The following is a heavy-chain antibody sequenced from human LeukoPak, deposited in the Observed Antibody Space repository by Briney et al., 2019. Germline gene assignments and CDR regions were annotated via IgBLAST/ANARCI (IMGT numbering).Heavy chain of an antibody. CDR3: AKGDWYYDFWSGPVDY. CDR1: GFTFYDYA. Sequence: PGGSLRLSCAASGFTFYDYAMHWVRQAPGKGLEWVSGISWNSGSIGYADSVKGRFTISRDNAKNSLYLQMNSLRAEDTALYYCAKGDWYYDFWSGPVDYWGQGTLVTVSS. J-gene: IGHJ4*02. V-gene: IGHV3-9*01. D-gene: IGHD3-3*01. CDR2: ISWNSGSI.